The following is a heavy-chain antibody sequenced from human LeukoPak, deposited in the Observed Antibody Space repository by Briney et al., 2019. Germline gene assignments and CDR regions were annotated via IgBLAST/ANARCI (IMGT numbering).Heavy chain of an antibody. Sequence: SETLSLTCSGSNYSISNSLYWGWLRQPPGKGLEWIGRIYRSGSTFYNPSLKSRVTISLDTSKNQFSLKLSSVTAADTAVYFCARGTYGYYMDVWGKGTTVTVSS. CDR1: NYSISNSLY. CDR2: IYRSGST. CDR3: ARGTYGYYMDV. D-gene: IGHD4-17*01. J-gene: IGHJ6*03. V-gene: IGHV4-38-2*02.